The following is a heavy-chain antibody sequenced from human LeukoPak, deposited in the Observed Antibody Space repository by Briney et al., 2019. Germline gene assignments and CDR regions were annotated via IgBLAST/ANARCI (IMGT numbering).Heavy chain of an antibody. Sequence: ASVNVSCKVSGYPLTELSTHWVPQASGKGLEWMGGFDPEDGETIYAQKFQGRVTMTEDTSTDTAYMELSSLRSEDTAVYYCATVQFGFTPDVINYYYYMDVWGKGTTVTVSS. D-gene: IGHD3-16*01. CDR3: ATVQFGFTPDVINYYYYMDV. CDR2: FDPEDGET. J-gene: IGHJ6*03. V-gene: IGHV1-24*01. CDR1: GYPLTELS.